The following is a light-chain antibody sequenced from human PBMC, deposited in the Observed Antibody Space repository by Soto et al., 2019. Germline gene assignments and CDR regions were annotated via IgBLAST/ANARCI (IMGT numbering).Light chain of an antibody. J-gene: IGLJ2*01. V-gene: IGLV2-14*01. CDR2: EVS. CDR3: SSYAASWI. Sequence: QSVLTQPASVSGSPGQSVTISCSGSSRDVGGYDYVSWYQQHPGKAPKLLIYEVSHRPAGVSDRFSGSKSGNTASLTISGLQAEDEADYYCSSYAASWIFGGGTKVTVL. CDR1: SRDVGGYDY.